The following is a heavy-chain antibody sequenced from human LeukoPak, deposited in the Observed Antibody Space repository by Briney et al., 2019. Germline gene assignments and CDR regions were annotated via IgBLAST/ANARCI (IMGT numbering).Heavy chain of an antibody. D-gene: IGHD1-1*01. CDR2: IYPGDSDT. Sequence: GASLQISSKGSGCSFTYYWIGWVRQMPGKGLEWMGIIYPGDSDTRYRPSFQGQVTISVDKSISTAYLQWSSLKASDTAMYYCARQDGNSKYYFDYWGQGTLVTVSS. CDR1: GCSFTYYW. CDR3: ARQDGNSKYYFDY. V-gene: IGHV5-51*01. J-gene: IGHJ4*02.